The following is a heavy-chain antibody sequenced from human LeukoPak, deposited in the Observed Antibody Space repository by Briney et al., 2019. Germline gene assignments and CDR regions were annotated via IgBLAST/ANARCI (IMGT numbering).Heavy chain of an antibody. V-gene: IGHV3-9*01. J-gene: IGHJ4*02. CDR2: ISWNSGSI. CDR1: GFTFSSYS. Sequence: GGSLRLSCAASGFTFSSYSMNWVRQAPGKGLEWVSGISWNSGSIGYADSVKGRFTISRDNAKNSLYLQMNSLRAEDTAVYYCAITIFGVVTPFDYWGQGTLVTVSS. CDR3: AITIFGVVTPFDY. D-gene: IGHD3-3*01.